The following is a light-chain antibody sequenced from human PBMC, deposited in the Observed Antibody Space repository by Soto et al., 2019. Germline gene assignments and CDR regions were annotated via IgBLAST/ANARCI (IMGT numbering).Light chain of an antibody. CDR2: DAS. J-gene: IGKJ1*01. V-gene: IGKV3D-20*01. CDR3: QQYGSSPRT. Sequence: EIVMTKSPATLSVSPGERGTLSWGASQSVSSYLAWYQQQPGQAPRLLIYDASNRATGIPARFSGSGSGTDFTLTISRLEPEDFAVYYCQQYGSSPRTFGQGTKVDIK. CDR1: QSVSSY.